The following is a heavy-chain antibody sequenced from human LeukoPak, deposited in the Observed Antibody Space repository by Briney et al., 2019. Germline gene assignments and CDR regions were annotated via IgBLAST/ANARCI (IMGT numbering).Heavy chain of an antibody. CDR1: GGSISSYY. D-gene: IGHD3-10*01. V-gene: IGHV4-59*01. Sequence: SETLSLTCTVSGGSISSYYWSWIRQPPGKGLEWIGYIYYSGSTNYNPSLKSRVTISVDTSKNQFSLKLSSVTAADTAVYYRAREEITMVRGVTTGIFDYWGQGTLVTVSS. CDR2: IYYSGST. CDR3: AREEITMVRGVTTGIFDY. J-gene: IGHJ4*02.